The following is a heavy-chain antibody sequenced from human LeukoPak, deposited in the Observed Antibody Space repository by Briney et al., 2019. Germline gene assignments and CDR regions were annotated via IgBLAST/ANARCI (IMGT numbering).Heavy chain of an antibody. CDR3: ARAPYYDFWSGYYKEENWFDP. Sequence: AAVKVSCKASGYTFTSYYMHWVRQAPGQGLEWMGIINPNGGSTSYAQKFQGRVTMTSDTSTSTVYMELSSLRSEDTAVYYCARAPYYDFWSGYYKEENWFDPWGQGTLVTVSS. CDR1: GYTFTSYY. J-gene: IGHJ5*02. V-gene: IGHV1-46*01. CDR2: INPNGGST. D-gene: IGHD3-3*01.